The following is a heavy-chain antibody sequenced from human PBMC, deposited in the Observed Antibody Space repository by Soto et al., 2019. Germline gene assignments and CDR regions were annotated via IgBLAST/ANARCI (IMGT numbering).Heavy chain of an antibody. D-gene: IGHD3-16*01. J-gene: IGHJ6*02. CDR2: IKSRSDGGTT. CDR1: GFTFSKAW. CDR3: SRDDFDYVWGSSGMDV. Sequence: PGGSLRLSCAASGFTFSKAWMSWIRQAPGKWLEWVGRIKSRSDGGTTEYAAAVKGRFTISRDDSKNTLDLQLNSLKSEDTAVYYCSRDDFDYVWGSSGMDVWGQGXTVTVYS. V-gene: IGHV3-15*01.